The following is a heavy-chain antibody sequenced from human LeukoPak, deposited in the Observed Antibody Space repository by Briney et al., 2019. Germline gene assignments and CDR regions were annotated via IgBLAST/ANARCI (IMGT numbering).Heavy chain of an antibody. J-gene: IGHJ5*02. D-gene: IGHD4-17*01. V-gene: IGHV4-34*01. CDR3: ARIDYGVRLNWFDP. CDR2: INHSGST. Sequence: SETLSLTCAVYGGSFSGYYWSWIRQPPGKGLEWIGEINHSGSTNYNPSLKSRVTISVDTSKNQFSLKLSSVTAADTAVYYCARIDYGVRLNWFDPWGQGTLVTVSS. CDR1: GGSFSGYY.